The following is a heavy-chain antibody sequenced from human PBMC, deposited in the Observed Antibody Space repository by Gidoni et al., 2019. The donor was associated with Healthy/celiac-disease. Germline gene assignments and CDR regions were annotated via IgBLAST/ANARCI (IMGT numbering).Heavy chain of an antibody. V-gene: IGHV3-23*01. D-gene: IGHD6-19*01. Sequence: EVQLLVSGGGLVQHGGSLRLSCAASGFTLSSYAMSWVSQAPGKGLEWVSAISGSGGSTDYSDAVKGRFTISRDNSKNTLYLEMNSQRAEDTAVDYCVGVLAGGWYDPVGGMDVWGQGTTVTVSS. CDR1: GFTLSSYA. J-gene: IGHJ6*02. CDR3: VGVLAGGWYDPVGGMDV. CDR2: ISGSGGST.